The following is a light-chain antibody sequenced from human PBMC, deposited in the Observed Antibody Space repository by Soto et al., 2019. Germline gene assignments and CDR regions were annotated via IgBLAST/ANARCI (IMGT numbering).Light chain of an antibody. J-gene: IGKJ5*01. Sequence: DIHMTQSPSSLAASLGDRVTIAXRPSQSIRRYFNWYQHHTVXXPRLXXXATXSLQSGVPSRFXGSGSGKDFSLTISSLQPEDFATYYCQQSYSSLSITFGQGTRVEIK. CDR1: QSIRRY. CDR3: QQSYSSLSIT. V-gene: IGKV1-39*01. CDR2: ATX.